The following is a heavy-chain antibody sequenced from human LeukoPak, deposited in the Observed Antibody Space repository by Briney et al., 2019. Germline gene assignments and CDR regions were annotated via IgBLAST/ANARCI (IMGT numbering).Heavy chain of an antibody. CDR1: GGTFGSYA. J-gene: IGHJ4*02. CDR2: IIPILGIA. D-gene: IGHD6-13*01. V-gene: IGHV1-69*04. Sequence: SVKVSCKASGGTFGSYAISWVRQAPGQGLEWMGRIIPILGIANYAQKFQGRVTITADKSTSTAYMELSSLRSEDTAVYYCAKLGYSSSFDYWGQGTQVTVSS. CDR3: AKLGYSSSFDY.